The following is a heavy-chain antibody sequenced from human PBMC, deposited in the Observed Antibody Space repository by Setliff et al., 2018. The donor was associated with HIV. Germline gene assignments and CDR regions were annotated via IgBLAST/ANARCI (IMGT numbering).Heavy chain of an antibody. CDR3: AKRGSYGDKLLYYFDS. CDR1: GDSISRSRYY. D-gene: IGHD4-17*01. V-gene: IGHV4-39*07. J-gene: IGHJ4*02. Sequence: SETLSLTCVVSGDSISRSRYYWGWIRQPPGKGLEWTGSFNHSGRINCNPSLKSRVTVSVDTSKNQFSLKLSSVTAADTAVYYCAKRGSYGDKLLYYFDSWGQGTLVTVSS. CDR2: FNHSGRI.